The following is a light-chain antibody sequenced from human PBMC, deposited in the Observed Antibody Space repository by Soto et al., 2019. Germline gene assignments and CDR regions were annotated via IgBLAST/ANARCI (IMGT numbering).Light chain of an antibody. Sequence: PRTLSLSKGERATLSCRASQSVSSSYLAWYQQKPGQAPRLLIYGASSRATGIPDRFSGSGSGTDFTLTISRLEPEDFAVYYCQRYGTSPPLTFGGGSNVDVK. CDR1: QSVSSSY. CDR3: QRYGTSPPLT. J-gene: IGKJ4*01. V-gene: IGKV3-20*01. CDR2: GAS.